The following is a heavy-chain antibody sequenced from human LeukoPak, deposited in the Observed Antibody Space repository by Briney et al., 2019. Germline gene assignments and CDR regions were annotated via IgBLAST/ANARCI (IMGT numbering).Heavy chain of an antibody. CDR1: GCTFTSHG. D-gene: IGHD4-17*01. J-gene: IGHJ1*01. V-gene: IGHV1-18*01. CDR2: ISAYNGNT. CDR3: ARDYGDYSYFLH. Sequence: ASVKVSCKASGCTFTSHGISWVRQAPGQGREWVGWISAYNGNTNYAQKLQGRVTMTTDTSTSPACIELRSLRSDDTAVYYCARDYGDYSYFLHWGQGTLVTVSS.